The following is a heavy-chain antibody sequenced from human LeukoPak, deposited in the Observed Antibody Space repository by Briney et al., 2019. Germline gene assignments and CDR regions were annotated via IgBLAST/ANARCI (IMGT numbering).Heavy chain of an antibody. V-gene: IGHV4-59*01. CDR1: GGSISSYY. CDR2: IYYSGST. Sequence: KPSETLSLTCTVSGGSISSYYWSWIRQPPVKGLEWIGYIYYSGSTNYNPSLKSRVTISVDTSKNQFSLKLSSVTAADTAVYYCARLPLHYYGSGLFDYWGQGTLVAVSS. J-gene: IGHJ4*02. CDR3: ARLPLHYYGSGLFDY. D-gene: IGHD3-10*01.